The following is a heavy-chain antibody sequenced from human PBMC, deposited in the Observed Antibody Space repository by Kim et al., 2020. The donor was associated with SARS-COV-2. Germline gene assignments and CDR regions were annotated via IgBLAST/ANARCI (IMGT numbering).Heavy chain of an antibody. D-gene: IGHD6-13*01. CDR2: MNPNSGNT. CDR1: GYTFTSYD. V-gene: IGHV1-8*01. CDR3: SRGFRAAAGPFYYYYYMDV. J-gene: IGHJ6*03. Sequence: ASVKVSCKASGYTFTSYDINWVRQATGQGLEWMGWMNPNSGNTGYAQKFQGRVTMTRNTSISTAYMELSSLRSEDTAVYYCSRGFRAAAGPFYYYYYMDVWGKGTTFTVSS.